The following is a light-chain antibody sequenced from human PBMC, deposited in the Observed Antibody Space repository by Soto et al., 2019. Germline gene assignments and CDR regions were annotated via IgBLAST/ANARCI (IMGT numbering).Light chain of an antibody. CDR2: GAS. CDR3: QQYNNWPRT. V-gene: IGKV3-15*01. Sequence: EIVLTQSPATLSLSPGEIATLSFGAGQSVSSYLAWYQQKPGQAPRLLIYGASTRATGIPARFSGSGSGTEFTLTISSLQSEDFAVYYCQQYNNWPRTFGQGTKVDTK. J-gene: IGKJ1*01. CDR1: QSVSSY.